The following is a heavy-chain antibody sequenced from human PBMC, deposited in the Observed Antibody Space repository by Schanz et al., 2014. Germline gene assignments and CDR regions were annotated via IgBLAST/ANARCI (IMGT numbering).Heavy chain of an antibody. CDR2: ISSSGSYI. Sequence: EVQLVESGGGLVKPGGSLRLSCAASGFAFSAYSMNWVRQAPGKGLEWVSSISSSGSYIYFPDSVKGRFTISRDNAKNSLYLQMNSLRAEDTAVYYCAREVGGSFGQHYWGQGALVTVSS. D-gene: IGHD1-26*01. CDR1: GFAFSAYS. J-gene: IGHJ4*02. V-gene: IGHV3-21*01. CDR3: AREVGGSFGQHY.